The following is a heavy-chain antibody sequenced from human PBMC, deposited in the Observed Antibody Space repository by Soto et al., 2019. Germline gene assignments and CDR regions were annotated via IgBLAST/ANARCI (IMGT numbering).Heavy chain of an antibody. V-gene: IGHV4-30-4*01. J-gene: IGHJ4*02. CDR3: ARDAYYDSSGLSLDY. CDR1: GGSISSGDYY. Sequence: QVQLQESGPGLVKPSQTLSLTCTVSGGSISSGDYYWSWIRQPPVKGLEWIGYLYSRGSTDYQPSLKSRVTISVDTAKNQFSLKLSSVTAADTAVYYCARDAYYDSSGLSLDYWGQGTLVTVSS. D-gene: IGHD3-22*01. CDR2: LYSRGST.